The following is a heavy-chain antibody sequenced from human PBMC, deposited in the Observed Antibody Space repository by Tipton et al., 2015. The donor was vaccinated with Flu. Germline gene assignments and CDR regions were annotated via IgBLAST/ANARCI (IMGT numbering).Heavy chain of an antibody. CDR2: LSYSGST. CDR3: ARLSYYDVDLKNFYFDY. Sequence: TLSLTCTVSGGSVSSTTYYWAWIRQPPGKGLEWIGSLSYSGSTYYNPSLKSRVTISVDTPKSQFSLMLRSVTAADTAVYYCARLSYYDVDLKNFYFDYWGQGALVTVSS. CDR1: GGSVSSTTYY. V-gene: IGHV4-39*01. J-gene: IGHJ4*02. D-gene: IGHD3-10*02.